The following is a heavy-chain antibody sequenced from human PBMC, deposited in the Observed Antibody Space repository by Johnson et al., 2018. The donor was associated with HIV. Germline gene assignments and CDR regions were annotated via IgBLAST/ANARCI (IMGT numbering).Heavy chain of an antibody. CDR3: ARGLTGEQVDI. V-gene: IGHV3-20*04. CDR2: INWNGGST. CDR1: GFTFDDYG. Sequence: VQLVESVGGVVRPGGSLRLSCAASGFTFDDYGMSWVRQAPGKGLEWVSGINWNGGSTYYAYSVKGRFTISRDNSKNTLYLQMNSLRAEDTAVYYCARGLTGEQVDIWGQGTMVTVSS. J-gene: IGHJ3*02. D-gene: IGHD3-16*01.